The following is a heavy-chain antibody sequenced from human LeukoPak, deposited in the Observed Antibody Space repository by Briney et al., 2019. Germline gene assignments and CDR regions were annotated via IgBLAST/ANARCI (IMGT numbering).Heavy chain of an antibody. J-gene: IGHJ4*02. CDR3: ARGPTNGQAFDY. Sequence: GGSLRLSCAASGFTFSSYNMNWVRQAPGKGLEWVSSITSSSSYIYYADSVKGRFTISRDNAKNSLYLQINSLRAEDTAVYYCARGPTNGQAFDYWGQGTLVSVSS. D-gene: IGHD2-8*01. V-gene: IGHV3-21*01. CDR2: ITSSSSYI. CDR1: GFTFSSYN.